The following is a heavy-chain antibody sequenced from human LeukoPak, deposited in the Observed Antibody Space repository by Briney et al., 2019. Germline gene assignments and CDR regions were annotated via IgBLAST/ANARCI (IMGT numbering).Heavy chain of an antibody. Sequence: GESLKISCKGSGYTFTSNWIGWVRQMPGKGLEWMGSIYPDDSDTRYSPSFQGQVTISADKSISTAYLQWSSLKASDTAMYYCARRSYYDSGGYYYDFWGQGTLVTVSS. CDR3: ARRSYYDSGGYYYDF. V-gene: IGHV5-51*01. CDR1: GYTFTSNW. D-gene: IGHD3-22*01. J-gene: IGHJ4*02. CDR2: IYPDDSDT.